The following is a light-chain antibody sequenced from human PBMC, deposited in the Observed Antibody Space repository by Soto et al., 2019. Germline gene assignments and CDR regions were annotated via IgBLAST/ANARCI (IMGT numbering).Light chain of an antibody. CDR3: EQAGSFPFT. V-gene: IGKV1-12*02. CDR1: QNISTW. J-gene: IGKJ5*01. CDR2: AAS. Sequence: DIQMTQSPSSVSASVGDRVTITCRASQNISTWLAWYQQKPGTAPKLLIYAASSLKSGVPSRFSGSGSWTDFTLTITSLQPEDFATYHCEQAGSFPFTCGQGTRLESK.